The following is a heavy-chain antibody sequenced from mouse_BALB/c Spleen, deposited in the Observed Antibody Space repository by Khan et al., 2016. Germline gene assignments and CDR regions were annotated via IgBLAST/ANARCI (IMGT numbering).Heavy chain of an antibody. J-gene: IGHJ4*01. CDR3: ARYYGSTYVRGMDY. CDR1: GDSITSGY. D-gene: IGHD1-1*01. Sequence: EVQLQESGPSLVKLSQTLYLTCSVTGDSITSGYWNWIRKFPGNKLEYMGYISHSGSTYYNPSLKSRISITRDTSKNQYYLQLNSVTTEDTATYYCARYYGSTYVRGMDYWGQGTSVTVSS. CDR2: ISHSGST. V-gene: IGHV3-8*02.